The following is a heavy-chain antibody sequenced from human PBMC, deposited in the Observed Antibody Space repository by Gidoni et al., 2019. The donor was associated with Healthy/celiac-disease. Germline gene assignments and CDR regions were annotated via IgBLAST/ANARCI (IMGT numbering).Heavy chain of an antibody. Sequence: QVQLQESGPGLVKPSETLSLTCTVSGGSISSYYWSWIRQPPGKGLEWIGYIYYSGSTNYNPSLKSRVTISVDTSKNQFSLKLSSGTAADTAVYYCAGGTDWYFDLWGRGTLVTVSS. V-gene: IGHV4-59*01. CDR3: AGGTDWYFDL. CDR1: GGSISSYY. CDR2: IYYSGST. J-gene: IGHJ2*01. D-gene: IGHD1-1*01.